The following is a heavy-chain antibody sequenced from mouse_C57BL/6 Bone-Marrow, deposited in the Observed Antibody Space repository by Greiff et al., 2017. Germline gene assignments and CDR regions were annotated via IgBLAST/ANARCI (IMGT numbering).Heavy chain of an antibody. D-gene: IGHD2-1*01. CDR3: ATLPHYYAMDY. CDR2: IYPRSGNT. CDR1: GYTFPSYG. V-gene: IGHV1-81*01. Sequence: QVQLKESGAELARPGASVKLSCKASGYTFPSYGISWVKQRTGQGLEWIGEIYPRSGNTYYNEKFKGKATLTADKSSSTAYMELRSLTSEDSAVYFCATLPHYYAMDYWGQGTSVTVSS. J-gene: IGHJ4*01.